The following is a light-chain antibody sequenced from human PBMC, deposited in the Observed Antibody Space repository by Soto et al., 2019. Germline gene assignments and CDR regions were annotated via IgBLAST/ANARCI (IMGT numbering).Light chain of an antibody. CDR3: QKYNSAPPEA. V-gene: IGKV1-27*01. J-gene: IGKJ3*01. Sequence: EIQMTQSPSSLSASVGDRVTITCRASQDISNYLAWYQQKPGKVPKLLIYAASTLQSGVPSRFSGSGSGTDFTLTISSLQPEDVATYYCQKYNSAPPEAFGPGTKVDI. CDR1: QDISNY. CDR2: AAS.